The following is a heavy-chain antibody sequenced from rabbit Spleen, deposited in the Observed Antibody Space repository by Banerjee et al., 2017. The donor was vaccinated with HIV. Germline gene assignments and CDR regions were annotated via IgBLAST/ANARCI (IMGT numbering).Heavy chain of an antibody. CDR2: AYAGSSGFT. V-gene: IGHV1S40*01. CDR1: GFSFNSGYD. CDR3: ARSTGISGIGGATYYGMDL. D-gene: IGHD1-1*01. Sequence: QELVESGGGLVQPGESLKLSCKASGFSFNSGYDMCWVRQAPGKGLEWVACAYAGSSGFTYFATWAEGRFTISKTSSTTVTLEMTRLTAADTATYFCARSTGISGIGGATYYGMDLWGPGPWSPS. J-gene: IGHJ6*01.